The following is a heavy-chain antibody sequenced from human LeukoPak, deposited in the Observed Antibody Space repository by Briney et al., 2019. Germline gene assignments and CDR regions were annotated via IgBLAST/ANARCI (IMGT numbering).Heavy chain of an antibody. Sequence: GRSLRLSCAASGFTFDDYAMHWVRQAPGKGLEWVSGISWNSGSIGYADSVKGRFTISRDNAKNPLYLQMNSLRAEDMALYYCAKARYCSSTSCYWDYWGQGTLVTVSS. CDR3: AKARYCSSTSCYWDY. D-gene: IGHD2-2*01. J-gene: IGHJ4*02. CDR2: ISWNSGSI. CDR1: GFTFDDYA. V-gene: IGHV3-9*03.